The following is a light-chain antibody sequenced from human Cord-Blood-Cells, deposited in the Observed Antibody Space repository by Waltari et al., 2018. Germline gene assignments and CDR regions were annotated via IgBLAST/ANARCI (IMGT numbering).Light chain of an antibody. J-gene: IGLJ3*02. Sequence: QSALTQPPSAPGSPGPSVTISCTGTSSDVGGFNYVSLYQHHPGKAPKLMIYEVSQRPSGVPDRFSGSKSGNTASRTVAGLQAEDEADYYCSSYAGSNNLVFGGGTKLTVL. CDR1: SSDVGGFNY. CDR2: EVS. V-gene: IGLV2-8*01. CDR3: SSYAGSNNLV.